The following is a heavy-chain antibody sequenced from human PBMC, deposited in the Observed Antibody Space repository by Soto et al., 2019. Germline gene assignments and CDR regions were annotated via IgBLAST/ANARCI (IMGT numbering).Heavy chain of an antibody. J-gene: IGHJ4*02. CDR1: GLTFNLYA. Sequence: EVQLLESGGDFVQPGESLRLSCAASGLTFNLYAMSWVRQAPGKGLEWVSALSGGGSTTYYADSVKGRFTISRDNFKNTLYLQMNSLRAEDTALYYCAKSRGVIATASYFDYWGQGTLVTGSS. D-gene: IGHD3-10*01. V-gene: IGHV3-23*01. CDR2: LSGGGSTT. CDR3: AKSRGVIATASYFDY.